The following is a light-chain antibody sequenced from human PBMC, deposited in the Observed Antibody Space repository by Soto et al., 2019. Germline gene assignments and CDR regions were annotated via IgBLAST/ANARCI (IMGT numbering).Light chain of an antibody. CDR3: NSYTTSSTYV. J-gene: IGLJ1*01. CDR2: DVS. V-gene: IGLV2-14*01. CDR1: SSDVGGYNY. Sequence: QSVLTQPASVSGSPGQSITISCTGTSSDVGGYNYVSWYQQHPGKAPKLMIYDVSNRPSGVSNRFSGSKSGNTASLTISGLQAEDEADYYCNSYTTSSTYVFGTVTKVTVL.